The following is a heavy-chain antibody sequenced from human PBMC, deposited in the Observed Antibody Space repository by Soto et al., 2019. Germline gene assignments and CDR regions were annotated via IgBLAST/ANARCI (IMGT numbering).Heavy chain of an antibody. J-gene: IGHJ4*02. CDR3: ARGDSSSWMGDFDY. Sequence: QVQLVESGGGVVQPGRSLRLSCAASGFTFSSYGMHWVRQAPGKGLEWVAVIWYDGSNKYYADSVKGRFTISRDNSKNTLDLQVNSLRAEDTAVYYCARGDSSSWMGDFDYWGQGTLVTVSS. CDR2: IWYDGSNK. D-gene: IGHD6-13*01. CDR1: GFTFSSYG. V-gene: IGHV3-33*01.